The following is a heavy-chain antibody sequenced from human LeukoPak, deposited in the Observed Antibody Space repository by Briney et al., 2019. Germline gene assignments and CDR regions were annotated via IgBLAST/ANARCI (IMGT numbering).Heavy chain of an antibody. Sequence: GGSLRLSCAASGFTFSSYSMNWVRQAPGKGLEWVSSISSSSSYIYYADSVKGRFTISRDNAKNSLYLQMNSLRAEDTAVYYCARDRGMVRGVIYPPDYWGQGTLVTVSS. J-gene: IGHJ4*02. V-gene: IGHV3-21*01. CDR2: ISSSSSYI. D-gene: IGHD3-10*01. CDR3: ARDRGMVRGVIYPPDY. CDR1: GFTFSSYS.